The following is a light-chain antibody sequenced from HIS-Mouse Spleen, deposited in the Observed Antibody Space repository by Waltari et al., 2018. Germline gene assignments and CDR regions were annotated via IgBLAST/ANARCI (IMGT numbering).Light chain of an antibody. J-gene: IGLJ3*02. CDR2: EGS. Sequence: QSALTQPASVSGSPGQSITISCTGTSSDVGSYNLVSWYQQHPGKAPKLMFYEGSKRPSGVSNRFSGSKSGNTASLTISGLQAEDEADYYCCSYAGSSTLVFGGGTKLTVL. CDR1: SSDVGSYNL. CDR3: CSYAGSSTLV. V-gene: IGLV2-23*01.